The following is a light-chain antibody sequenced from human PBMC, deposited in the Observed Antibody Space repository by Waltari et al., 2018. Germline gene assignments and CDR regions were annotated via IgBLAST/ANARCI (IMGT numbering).Light chain of an antibody. CDR3: SSFTSSSTRV. CDR1: SSDVGGYDY. J-gene: IGLJ2*01. V-gene: IGLV2-14*03. CDR2: DVT. Sequence: QSALTQPASVSGSPGQSITISCIGTSSDVGGYDYVSWYQQHPGKTPKLMIYDVTNRRSGVAGRVAGSKSGNTASLTISGLQAEDEADYYCSSFTSSSTRVFGGGTELTVL.